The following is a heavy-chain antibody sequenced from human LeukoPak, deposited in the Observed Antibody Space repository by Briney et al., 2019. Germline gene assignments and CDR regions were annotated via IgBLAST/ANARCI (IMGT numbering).Heavy chain of an antibody. CDR3: ARVDWMIGAFDI. Sequence: GGSLRLSCAASGFTFISYEMNWVRQAPGKGLEWVSVIYSGGFTNYADSVKGRFTISRDNAKNSLYLQMNSLRDEDTAVYYCARVDWMIGAFDIWGQGTMVTVSS. D-gene: IGHD3-22*01. J-gene: IGHJ3*02. CDR2: IYSGGFT. V-gene: IGHV3-48*03. CDR1: GFTFISYE.